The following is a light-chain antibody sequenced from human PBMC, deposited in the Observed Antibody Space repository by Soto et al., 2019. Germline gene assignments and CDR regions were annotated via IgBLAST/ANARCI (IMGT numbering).Light chain of an antibody. CDR3: QQYGSSPPYT. V-gene: IGKV3-20*01. CDR1: QSVPSGN. Sequence: EIVLTQSPGTLSLSPGERATLSCRASQSVPSGNLAWYQQKPGQAPRLLIYAASSRATNIPDRFSGSGSGTDFTLTISRLEPEDFAVYYCQQYGSSPPYTFGQGTKLEIK. J-gene: IGKJ2*01. CDR2: AAS.